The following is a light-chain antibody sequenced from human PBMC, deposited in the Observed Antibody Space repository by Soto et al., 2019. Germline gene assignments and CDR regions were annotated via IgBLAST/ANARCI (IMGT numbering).Light chain of an antibody. J-gene: IGKJ1*01. CDR1: QDISNY. Sequence: IQLTQSPSSLSASVGDRVTATCRASQDISNYLAGYQQSPGLAPKRLIYIASTLESGVPARFSGRGSGTDFTVTVSSLQPEYFATASCQQLEIDPPGTLGEVTRVEIK. CDR3: QQLEIDPPGT. CDR2: IAS. V-gene: IGKV1-9*01.